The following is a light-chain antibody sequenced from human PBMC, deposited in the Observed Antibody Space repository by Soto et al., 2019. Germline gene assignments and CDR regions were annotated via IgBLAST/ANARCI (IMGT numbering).Light chain of an antibody. CDR2: ENN. CDR1: SSNIGNNY. J-gene: IGLJ3*02. CDR3: GTWDSSLSAWV. V-gene: IGLV1-51*02. Sequence: QSVLTQPPSVSAAPGQKVTISCSGSSSNIGNNYVSWYQQLPGTAPILLIYENNKRPSGIPDRFSGSESGTSATLGITGLQTGDEADYYCGTWDSSLSAWVFGGGTKLTVL.